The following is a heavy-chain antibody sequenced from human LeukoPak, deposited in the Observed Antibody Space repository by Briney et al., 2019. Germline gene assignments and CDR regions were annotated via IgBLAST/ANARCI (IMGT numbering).Heavy chain of an antibody. CDR3: ARGPGTYYYDSSGLGAFDI. J-gene: IGHJ3*02. CDR2: IIPILGIA. D-gene: IGHD3-22*01. CDR1: GGTFSSYA. Sequence: ASVKVSCKASGGTFSSYAISWVRQAPGQGLEWMGRIIPILGIANYAQKFQGRVTITADKSTSTAYMELSSLRSEDTAVCYCARGPGTYYYDSSGLGAFDIWGQGTMVTVSS. V-gene: IGHV1-69*04.